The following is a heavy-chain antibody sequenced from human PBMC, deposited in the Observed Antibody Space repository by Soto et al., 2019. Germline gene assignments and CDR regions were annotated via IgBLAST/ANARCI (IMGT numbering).Heavy chain of an antibody. D-gene: IGHD4-17*01. V-gene: IGHV4-59*08. CDR1: GGSISSYY. J-gene: IGHJ4*02. CDR3: ARHARGDLHFDY. Sequence: SETLSLTCTVSGGSISSYYWSWIRQPPGKGLEWIGYIYYSGSTNYNPSLKSRVTISVDTSKNQFSLKLSSVTAADTAVYYCARHARGDLHFDYWGQGTLVTVSS. CDR2: IYYSGST.